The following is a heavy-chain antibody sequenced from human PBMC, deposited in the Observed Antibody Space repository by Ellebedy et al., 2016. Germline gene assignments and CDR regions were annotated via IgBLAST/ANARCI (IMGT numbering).Heavy chain of an antibody. J-gene: IGHJ5*02. CDR2: ISYDGSNK. CDR1: GFTFSSYA. CDR3: ARGEGSGRGVIGAPFDP. V-gene: IGHV3-30-3*01. D-gene: IGHD3-10*01. Sequence: GESLKISXAASGFTFSSYAMHWVRQAPGKGLEWVAVISYDGSNKYYADSVKGRFTISRDNSKNTLYLQMNSLRAEDTAVYYCARGEGSGRGVIGAPFDPWGQGTLVTVSS.